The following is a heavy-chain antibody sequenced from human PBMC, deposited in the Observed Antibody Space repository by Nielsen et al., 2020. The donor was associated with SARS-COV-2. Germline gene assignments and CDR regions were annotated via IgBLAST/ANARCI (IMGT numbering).Heavy chain of an antibody. CDR2: ISSSGSTI. Sequence: GESLKISCAASGFTFSDYYMSWIRQAPGKGLEWVSYISSSGSTIYYADSVKGRLTISRDNAKNSLYLQMNSLRAEDTAVYYCARDSTYMRFGEFHDYWGQGTLVTVSS. V-gene: IGHV3-11*01. J-gene: IGHJ4*02. CDR3: ARDSTYMRFGEFHDY. CDR1: GFTFSDYY. D-gene: IGHD3-10*01.